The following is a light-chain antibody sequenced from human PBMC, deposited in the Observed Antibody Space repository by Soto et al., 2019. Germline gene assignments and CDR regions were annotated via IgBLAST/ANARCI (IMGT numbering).Light chain of an antibody. CDR1: QSVSSN. Sequence: EIMLTQSQPTLSVWPAERGNLXGRPRQSVSSNLAWYQQKPGQAPRLLIYGASTRATGIPARFSGSGSGTEFTLTISSLQSEDFAVYYCQQYNNWPPEGTFGQGTKVDIK. J-gene: IGKJ1*01. CDR3: QQYNNWPPEGT. CDR2: GAS. V-gene: IGKV3-15*01.